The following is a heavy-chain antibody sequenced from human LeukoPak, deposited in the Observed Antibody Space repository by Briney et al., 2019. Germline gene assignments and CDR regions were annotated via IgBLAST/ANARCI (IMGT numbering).Heavy chain of an antibody. CDR2: ISYDGSNK. CDR3: ARRVSSGGSFDY. V-gene: IGHV3-30-3*01. Sequence: GGSLRVSCAASGFTFSSYAMHWVRQAPGKGLEWVAVISYDGSNKYYADSVKGRFTISRDNSKNTLYLQMNSLRAEDTAVYYCARRVSSGGSFDYWGQGTLVTVSS. J-gene: IGHJ4*02. CDR1: GFTFSSYA. D-gene: IGHD6-19*01.